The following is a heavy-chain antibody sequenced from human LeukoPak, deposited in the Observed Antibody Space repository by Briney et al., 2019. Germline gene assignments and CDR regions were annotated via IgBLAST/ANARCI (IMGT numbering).Heavy chain of an antibody. D-gene: IGHD2-21*01. V-gene: IGHV1-69*13. CDR2: IIPIFGTA. J-gene: IGHJ4*02. CDR1: GGTFSSYA. CDR3: ARSAYCGGDCYSFDY. Sequence: ASVKVSXKASGGTFSSYAISWVRQAPGQGLEWMGGIIPIFGTANYAQKFQGRVTITADESTSTAYMELSSLRSEDTAVYYCARSAYCGGDCYSFDYWGQGTLVTVSS.